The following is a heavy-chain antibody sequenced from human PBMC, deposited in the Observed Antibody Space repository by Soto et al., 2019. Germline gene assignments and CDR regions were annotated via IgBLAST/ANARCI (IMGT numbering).Heavy chain of an antibody. CDR2: INPSGGST. V-gene: IGHV1-46*01. D-gene: IGHD1-26*01. CDR1: GYTFTSYY. CDR3: ARPHSGSYYDYYYYGMDV. Sequence: GASVKVSCKASGYTFTSYYMHWVRQAPGQGLEWMGIINPSGGSTSYAQKFQGRVTMTRDTSTSTVYMELSSLRSEDTAVYYCARPHSGSYYDYYYYGMDVWGQGTTVTVSS. J-gene: IGHJ6*02.